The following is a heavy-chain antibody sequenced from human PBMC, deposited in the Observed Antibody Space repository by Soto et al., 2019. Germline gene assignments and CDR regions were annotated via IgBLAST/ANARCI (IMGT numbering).Heavy chain of an antibody. CDR1: GFTFSSYG. Sequence: PGWSLRLSFAASGFTFSSYGMHWVRPAPGKGLVWVSRINSDGSSTSYADSVKGRFTISRDNSKNTLYLQMNSLRAEDTAVYYCATDRWYSSSWYYFDYWGQGTLVTVSS. V-gene: IGHV3-74*01. CDR3: ATDRWYSSSWYYFDY. J-gene: IGHJ4*02. D-gene: IGHD6-13*01. CDR2: INSDGSST.